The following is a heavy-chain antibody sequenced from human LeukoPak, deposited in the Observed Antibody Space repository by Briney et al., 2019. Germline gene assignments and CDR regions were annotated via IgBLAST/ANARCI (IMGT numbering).Heavy chain of an antibody. J-gene: IGHJ3*02. CDR3: ARRWLAGDAFDI. D-gene: IGHD6-19*01. Sequence: ASVKVSCKSSGYTFTSYDINWVRQATGQGLEWMGWLNPNSANTGYAQKLQGRVTMTRNTSISTAYMELSSLRSDDTAVYYCARRWLAGDAFDIWGQGTMVTVSS. V-gene: IGHV1-8*01. CDR1: GYTFTSYD. CDR2: LNPNSANT.